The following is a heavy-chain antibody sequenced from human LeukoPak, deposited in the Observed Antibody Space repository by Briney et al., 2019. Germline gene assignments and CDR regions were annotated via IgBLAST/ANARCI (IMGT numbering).Heavy chain of an antibody. Sequence: PGGSLRLSCAASGFTFDDYAMHWVRQAPGKGLEWVSGINWNSGNIGYADSVKGRFTISRDNAENSLYLQMNSLRPEDTALYYCAKDTSAGYSNSWSDYWGQGTLVTVSS. CDR3: AKDTSAGYSNSWSDY. CDR2: INWNSGNI. J-gene: IGHJ4*02. CDR1: GFTFDDYA. V-gene: IGHV3-9*01. D-gene: IGHD6-13*01.